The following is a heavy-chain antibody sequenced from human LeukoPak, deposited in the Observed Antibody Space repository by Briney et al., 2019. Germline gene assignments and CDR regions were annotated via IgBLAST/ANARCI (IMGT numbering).Heavy chain of an antibody. Sequence: ASETLSLTCAVYGGSFSGYYRSWIRQPPGKGLEWIGEINHSGSTNYNPSLKSRVTISVDTSKNQFSLKLSSVTAADTAVYYCATQNYYGSGSSVDYWGQGTLVTVSS. D-gene: IGHD3-10*01. J-gene: IGHJ4*02. CDR3: ATQNYYGSGSSVDY. CDR1: GGSFSGYY. CDR2: INHSGST. V-gene: IGHV4-34*01.